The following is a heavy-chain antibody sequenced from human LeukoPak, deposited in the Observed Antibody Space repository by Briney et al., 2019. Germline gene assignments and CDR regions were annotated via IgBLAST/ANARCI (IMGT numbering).Heavy chain of an antibody. CDR2: ISYDGSNK. Sequence: PGGSLRLSCAASGFTFSSYAMHWVRQAPGKGLEWVAVISYDGSNKYYADSVKGRFTISRDNSKNTLYLQMDNLRAEDTAVYYCAKPEEGVAGLIDYWGQGTLVTVSS. V-gene: IGHV3-30*18. J-gene: IGHJ4*02. CDR3: AKPEEGVAGLIDY. CDR1: GFTFSSYA. D-gene: IGHD6-19*01.